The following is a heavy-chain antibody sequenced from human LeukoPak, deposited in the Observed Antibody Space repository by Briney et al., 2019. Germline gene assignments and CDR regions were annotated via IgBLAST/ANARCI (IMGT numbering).Heavy chain of an antibody. Sequence: GGSLRLSCAASGFTFSNYGVTWVRQAPGKGLEWVSGISDSGDRTYYADSVKGRFTISRDNSRDTLYLQMNSLRAEDTAIYYCATYYYGSGSYPGAFDVWGQGTMVTVSS. D-gene: IGHD3-10*01. J-gene: IGHJ3*01. CDR1: GFTFSNYG. V-gene: IGHV3-23*01. CDR2: ISDSGDRT. CDR3: ATYYYGSGSYPGAFDV.